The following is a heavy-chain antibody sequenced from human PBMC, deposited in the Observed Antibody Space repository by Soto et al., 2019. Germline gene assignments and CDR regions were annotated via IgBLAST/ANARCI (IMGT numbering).Heavy chain of an antibody. Sequence: QVQLVQSGAEVKKPGASVKVSCKASGYTFTSYSISWVRQAPGQGLEWMGWISAYNGNTNYAQKLQGRVAMTTDTSPRTGYMEPRSLRPGDKAVYYWARGAPPADYWGQGTLVTVSS. CDR1: GYTFTSYS. V-gene: IGHV1-18*01. CDR3: ARGAPPADY. CDR2: ISAYNGNT. J-gene: IGHJ4*02.